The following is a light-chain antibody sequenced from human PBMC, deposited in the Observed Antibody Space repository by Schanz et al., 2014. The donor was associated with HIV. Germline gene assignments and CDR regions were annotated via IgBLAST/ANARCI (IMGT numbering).Light chain of an antibody. CDR3: GTWDSSLSAVV. Sequence: QSVLTQPPSVSAAPGQRVTISCSGSASNIGHNYVSWFQQFPGTTPKLLIYVNHQRPSDIPDRFSGSKTGTSATLAIVGLQTGDEADYYCGTWDSSLSAVVFGGGTKLTVL. CDR1: ASNIGHNY. V-gene: IGLV1-51*01. CDR2: VNH. J-gene: IGLJ2*01.